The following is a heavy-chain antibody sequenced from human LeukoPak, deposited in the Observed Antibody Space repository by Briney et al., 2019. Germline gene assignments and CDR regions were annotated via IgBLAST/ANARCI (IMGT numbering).Heavy chain of an antibody. CDR2: ITGSGGST. CDR3: AKDDGGSVTTTDFEN. J-gene: IGHJ4*02. V-gene: IGHV3-23*01. Sequence: GGSLRLSCAASGFTFSNYALSWVRQVPGKGLEWVSGITGSGGSTYYADSVKGRFTISRDNSKNTLYLQMNSLRAEDTAVYLCAKDDGGSVTTTDFENWGQGTLVTVSS. CDR1: GFTFSNYA. D-gene: IGHD4-17*01.